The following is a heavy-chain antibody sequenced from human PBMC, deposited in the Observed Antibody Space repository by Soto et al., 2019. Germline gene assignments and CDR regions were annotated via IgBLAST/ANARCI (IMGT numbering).Heavy chain of an antibody. J-gene: IGHJ4*02. CDR2: INSDGSST. D-gene: IGHD6-19*01. V-gene: IGHV3-74*01. Sequence: EVQLVESGGGLVQPGGSLRLSCAASGFTFSSYWMHWVRQAPGKGLVWVSRINSDGSSTSYADSVKGRFTISRDNAKNTLYLQMNSLRAEDTAVYYCARGGRRTGRAVAEPLDYWGQGTLVIVSP. CDR1: GFTFSSYW. CDR3: ARGGRRTGRAVAEPLDY.